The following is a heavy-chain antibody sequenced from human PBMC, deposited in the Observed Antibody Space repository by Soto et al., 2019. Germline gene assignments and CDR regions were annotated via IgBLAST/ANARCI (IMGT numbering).Heavy chain of an antibody. D-gene: IGHD6-19*01. CDR2: ISGSGGST. V-gene: IGHV3-23*01. Sequence: EVQLLESGGGLVQPGGSLRLSCAASGFTFSSYAMSWVRQAPGKGLEWVSIISGSGGSTNYADSVKGRFTISRDNSKNTLYLQMNSLRAEDTAVYYCASRSSGWYFVYWGQGTLVTVSS. CDR1: GFTFSSYA. J-gene: IGHJ4*02. CDR3: ASRSSGWYFVY.